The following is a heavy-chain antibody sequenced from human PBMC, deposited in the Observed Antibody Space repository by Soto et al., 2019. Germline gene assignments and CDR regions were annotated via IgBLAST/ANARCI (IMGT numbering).Heavy chain of an antibody. CDR3: ARNRIQLWANYYYYGMDV. D-gene: IGHD5-18*01. V-gene: IGHV1-18*01. CDR2: ISAYNGNT. CDR1: GYSFTSCG. Sequence: GASVEVTCAASGYSFTSCGSSWVRQAPGQGLEWMGWISAYNGNTNYAQKLQGRVTMTTDTSTSTAYMELRSLRSDDTAVYYCARNRIQLWANYYYYGMDVWGQGTTVTVSS. J-gene: IGHJ6*02.